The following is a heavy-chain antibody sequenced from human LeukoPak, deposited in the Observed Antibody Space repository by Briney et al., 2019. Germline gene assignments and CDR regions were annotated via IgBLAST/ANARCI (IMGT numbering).Heavy chain of an antibody. CDR2: IFPADSDT. D-gene: IGHD3-10*01. CDR3: TRVYGYYVDY. CDR1: GYTFTSYW. Sequence: GESLKISCKGSGYTFTSYWIAWVRQMPGKGLEWMGIIFPADSDTRYSPSFQGQVTISADKSISTAYLQWSSLKASDTAMHYCTRVYGYYVDYWGQGTLVTVSS. V-gene: IGHV5-51*01. J-gene: IGHJ4*02.